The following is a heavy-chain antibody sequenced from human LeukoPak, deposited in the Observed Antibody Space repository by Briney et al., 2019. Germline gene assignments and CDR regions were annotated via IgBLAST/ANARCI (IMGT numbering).Heavy chain of an antibody. D-gene: IGHD1-26*01. CDR3: ARFSGIVGANLVYYYYYMDV. Sequence: GASVKVSCKASGYTFTSYGISWVRQAPGQGLEWMGWISAYNGNTNYAQKLQGRVTMTTDTSTSTAYMELRSLRSDDTAVYYCARFSGIVGANLVYYYYYMDVWGKGTTVTVSS. J-gene: IGHJ6*03. CDR1: GYTFTSYG. V-gene: IGHV1-18*01. CDR2: ISAYNGNT.